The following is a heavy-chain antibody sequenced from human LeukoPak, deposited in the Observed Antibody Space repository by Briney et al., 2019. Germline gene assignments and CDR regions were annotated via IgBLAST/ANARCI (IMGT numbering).Heavy chain of an antibody. CDR2: ISGSGGST. V-gene: IGHV3-23*01. D-gene: IGHD1-1*01. Sequence: GGSLRLSCAASGFTFSSYAMSWVRQAPGKGLEWVSAISGSGGSTYYADSVKGRFTISRDNSKNTLYLQMNSLRAEDTAVYYCTTTQRWDGVCDYWGQGTLVTVSS. CDR1: GFTFSSYA. CDR3: TTTQRWDGVCDY. J-gene: IGHJ4*02.